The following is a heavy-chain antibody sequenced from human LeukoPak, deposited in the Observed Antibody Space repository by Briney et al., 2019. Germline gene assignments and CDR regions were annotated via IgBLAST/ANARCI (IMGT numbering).Heavy chain of an antibody. V-gene: IGHV4-39*01. CDR2: IYYSGIT. CDR3: ARQLGYCSSTSCYADKVDY. J-gene: IGHJ4*02. CDR1: GGSISSSSYY. D-gene: IGHD2-2*01. Sequence: SETLSLTCTVSGGSISSSSYYWGWIRQPPGQGLEWIGSIYYSGITYYNPSLKSRVTISVDTSKNQFSLKLSSVTAADTAVYYCARQLGYCSSTSCYADKVDYWGQGTPVTVSS.